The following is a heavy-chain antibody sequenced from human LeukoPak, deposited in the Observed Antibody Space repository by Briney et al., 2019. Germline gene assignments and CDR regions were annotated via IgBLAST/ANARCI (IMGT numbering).Heavy chain of an antibody. V-gene: IGHV4-4*02. J-gene: IGHJ3*02. CDR1: GGSISSSNW. Sequence: NASETLSLTCAVSGGSISSSNWWSWVRQPPGKGLEWIGEIYHSGSTNYNPSLKSRVAISVDKSKNQFSLKLSSVTAADTAVYYCARSTVSYGDYAFDIWGQGTMVTVSS. CDR3: ARSTVSYGDYAFDI. D-gene: IGHD4-17*01. CDR2: IYHSGST.